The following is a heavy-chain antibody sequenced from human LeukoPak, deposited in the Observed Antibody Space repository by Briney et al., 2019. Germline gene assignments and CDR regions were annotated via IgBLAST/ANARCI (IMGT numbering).Heavy chain of an antibody. CDR3: ARAGARDFWSGYSDY. CDR2: IYYSGST. D-gene: IGHD3-3*01. V-gene: IGHV4-59*08. CDR1: GGSISSYY. Sequence: SETLSLTCTVSGGSISSYYWSWIRQPPGKGLEWIGYIYYSGSTNYNPSLKSRVTISVDTSKNQFSLKLSSVTAADTAVYYCARAGARDFWSGYSDYWGQGTLVTVSS. J-gene: IGHJ4*02.